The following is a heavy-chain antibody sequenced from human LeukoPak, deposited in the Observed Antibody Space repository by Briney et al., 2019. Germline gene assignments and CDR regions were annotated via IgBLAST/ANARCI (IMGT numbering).Heavy chain of an antibody. D-gene: IGHD3-3*01. CDR3: ATWGIFGVVITT. J-gene: IGHJ5*02. CDR2: FDHEDGET. V-gene: IGHV1-24*01. CDR1: GYTLTELS. Sequence: GASVKVSCKVSGYTLTELSMHWVRHAPGKGLEWMGGFDHEDGETIYAQKFQGRVTMTKDTTTDTAYRELSSLRSEATAVYYCATWGIFGVVITTWGQGTLVTVSS.